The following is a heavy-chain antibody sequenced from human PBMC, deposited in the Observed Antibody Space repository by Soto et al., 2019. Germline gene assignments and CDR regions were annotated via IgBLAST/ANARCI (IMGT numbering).Heavy chain of an antibody. V-gene: IGHV3-72*01. CDR2: IRNKANSYTT. CDR3: ARGVNWNNRHGMDV. Sequence: EVQLVESGGGLVQPGGSLRVSCAASGFIFSDHYMDWVRQAPGKGLEWVGRIRNKANSYTTEYAASVKGRFSISRDDSKNSLHLQMNSLKTEDTAMYFCARGVNWNNRHGMDVWGQGTTVTVSS. J-gene: IGHJ6*02. D-gene: IGHD1-1*01. CDR1: GFIFSDHY.